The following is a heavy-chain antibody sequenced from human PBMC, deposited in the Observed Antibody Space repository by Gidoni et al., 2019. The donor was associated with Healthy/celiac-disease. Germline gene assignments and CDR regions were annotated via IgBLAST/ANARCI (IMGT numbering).Heavy chain of an antibody. CDR2: SYYSGST. Sequence: QLQLQESGPGLVKPSETLSLTCTVSGGSISSSSYYWGWIRQPPGKGLVRIGSSYYSGSTYYNPSLKIRVTISVDTSKNQFSRKLSSVTAADTAVYYCARRLTGTVDYWGQGTLVTVSS. D-gene: IGHD1-20*01. CDR3: ARRLTGTVDY. V-gene: IGHV4-39*01. CDR1: GGSISSSSYY. J-gene: IGHJ4*02.